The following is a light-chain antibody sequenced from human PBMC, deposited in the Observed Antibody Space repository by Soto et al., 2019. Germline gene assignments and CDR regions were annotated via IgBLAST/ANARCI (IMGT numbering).Light chain of an antibody. V-gene: IGLV3-1*01. CDR3: QAWDSTTAV. CDR2: EDD. CDR1: NLGTEY. J-gene: IGLJ1*01. Sequence: SYELTQPPSVSVSPGQTATITCSGNNLGTEYVSWYQQRPGQSPVLVIYEDDKRPSGIPERFSGSNSGNTATLTISGTQTLDEADYYCQAWDSTTAVFGTGTKVTVL.